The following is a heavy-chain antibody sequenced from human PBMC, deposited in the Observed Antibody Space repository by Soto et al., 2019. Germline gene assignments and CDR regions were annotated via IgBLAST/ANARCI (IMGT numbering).Heavy chain of an antibody. Sequence: SDTLSLTCTVSGGSISISSYYWGWILHPPGKGLEWIGSIYYSGSTYYNPSLKSRVTISVDTSKNQFSLKLSSVTAADTAVYYCAIVPAARWLYYYYYMDVWGEGTTVTVSS. CDR2: IYYSGST. J-gene: IGHJ6*03. CDR1: GGSISISSYY. V-gene: IGHV4-39*01. CDR3: AIVPAARWLYYYYYMDV. D-gene: IGHD2-2*01.